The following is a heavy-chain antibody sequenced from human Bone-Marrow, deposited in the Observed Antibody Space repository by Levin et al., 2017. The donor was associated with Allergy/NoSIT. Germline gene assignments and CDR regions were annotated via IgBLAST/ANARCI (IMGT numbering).Heavy chain of an antibody. J-gene: IGHJ3*02. D-gene: IGHD3-10*01. V-gene: IGHV3-11*03. CDR1: GFTFTDYY. CDR2: ISSRSSYT. CDR3: ARYRGYPGDAYDI. Sequence: GGSLRLSCVASGFTFTDYYMTWIRQAPGKGLEWISYISSRSSYTNYADSVKGRFTISRDNAKRSLYLHMNSLRADDTAVYYCARYRGYPGDAYDIWGQGTLVTVSS.